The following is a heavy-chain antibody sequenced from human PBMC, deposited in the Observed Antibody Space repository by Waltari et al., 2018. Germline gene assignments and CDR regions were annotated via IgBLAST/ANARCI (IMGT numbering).Heavy chain of an antibody. D-gene: IGHD6-13*01. V-gene: IGHV3-53*01. Sequence: EVQLVESGGGLIQPGGSLRLSCTASGFTVSSTYMSWVRQAPGKGLEWVSVIYSGGSTYYADSVKGRFTISRDNAKNSLYLQMNSLRAEDTAVYYCARAGGSSWYVDYWGQGTLVTVSS. CDR1: GFTVSSTY. J-gene: IGHJ4*02. CDR2: IYSGGST. CDR3: ARAGGSSWYVDY.